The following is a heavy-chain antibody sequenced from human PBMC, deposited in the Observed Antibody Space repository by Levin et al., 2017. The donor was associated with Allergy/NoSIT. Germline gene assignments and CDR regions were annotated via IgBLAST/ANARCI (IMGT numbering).Heavy chain of an antibody. CDR3: ARAWAARGAYGMDV. V-gene: IGHV3-53*01. J-gene: IGHJ6*02. D-gene: IGHD6-6*01. CDR1: GFTVSSNY. CDR2: IYSGGST. Sequence: GGSLRLSCAASGFTVSSNYMSWVRQAPGKGLEWVSVIYSGGSTYYADSVKGRFTISRDNSKNTLYLQMNSLRAEDTAVYYCARAWAARGAYGMDVWGQGTTVTVSS.